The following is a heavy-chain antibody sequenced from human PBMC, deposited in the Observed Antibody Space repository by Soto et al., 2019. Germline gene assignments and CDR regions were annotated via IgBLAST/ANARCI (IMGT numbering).Heavy chain of an antibody. J-gene: IGHJ4*02. D-gene: IGHD7-27*01. V-gene: IGHV3-33*08. Sequence: VQLVESGGGLVKPGGSLRLSCAASGFIFSSFGMHWVRQAPGKGLEWVAHIWYDGSNTYYADSVKGRFTISRDNSRNTVYLQMNSLRAEDTAVYHCVRDLLGSGGHFDYWGQGTLVTVSS. CDR1: GFIFSSFG. CDR3: VRDLLGSGGHFDY. CDR2: IWYDGSNT.